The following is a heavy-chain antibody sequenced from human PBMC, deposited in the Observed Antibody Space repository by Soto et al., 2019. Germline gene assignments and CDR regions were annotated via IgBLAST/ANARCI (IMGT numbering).Heavy chain of an antibody. CDR1: GGSFSGYY. J-gene: IGHJ6*03. D-gene: IGHD2-2*01. CDR2: INHSGST. V-gene: IGHV4-34*01. Sequence: SETLSLTCAVYGGSFSGYYWSWIRQPPGKGLEWIGEINHSGSTNYNPSLKSRVTISVDTSKNQFSLKLSSVTAADTAVYYCARDRYCSSTSCYPNAPSYYYYYYMDVWGKGTTVTVSS. CDR3: ARDRYCSSTSCYPNAPSYYYYYYMDV.